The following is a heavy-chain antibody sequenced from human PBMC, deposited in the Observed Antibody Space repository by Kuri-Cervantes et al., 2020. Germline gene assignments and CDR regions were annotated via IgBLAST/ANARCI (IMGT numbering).Heavy chain of an antibody. J-gene: IGHJ4*02. V-gene: IGHV4-34*01. CDR2: INHSEST. CDR3: VRDRGSGWYGLDY. D-gene: IGHD6-19*01. CDR1: GGSFSGYH. Sequence: ESLKISCAVYGGSFSGYHWTWIRQPPGKGLEWIGEINHSESTNYNPSLKSRVTISVDTSKNQFSLKLSSVTAADTAVYYCVRDRGSGWYGLDYWGQGTLVTVSS.